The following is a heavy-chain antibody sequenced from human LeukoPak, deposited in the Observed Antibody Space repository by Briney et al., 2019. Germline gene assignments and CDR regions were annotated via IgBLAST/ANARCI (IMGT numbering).Heavy chain of an antibody. D-gene: IGHD2-21*02. V-gene: IGHV1-18*01. CDR1: GYTFTSYG. J-gene: IGHJ6*02. Sequence: ASVKVSCKASGYTFTSYGISWVRQAPGQGLEWMGWISAYNGNTNYAQKLQGRVTMTTDTSTSTAYMELRSLRSDDTAVYYCARDKNTHIVVVTAIRPRYCYYGMDVWGQGTTVTVSS. CDR2: ISAYNGNT. CDR3: ARDKNTHIVVVTAIRPRYCYYGMDV.